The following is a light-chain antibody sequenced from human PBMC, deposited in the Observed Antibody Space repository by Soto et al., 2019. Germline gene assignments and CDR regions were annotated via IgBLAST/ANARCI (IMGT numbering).Light chain of an antibody. Sequence: DIQMTQSPSTLSASVGDRVTITCRASQSISSWLAWYQQKPGKAPKLLIYDASSLESGVPSRFSGSGSGTEFTLTISSLQPDDFATYYCQQYTVWPFTFGGGTRVEIK. J-gene: IGKJ4*01. V-gene: IGKV1-5*01. CDR2: DAS. CDR3: QQYTVWPFT. CDR1: QSISSW.